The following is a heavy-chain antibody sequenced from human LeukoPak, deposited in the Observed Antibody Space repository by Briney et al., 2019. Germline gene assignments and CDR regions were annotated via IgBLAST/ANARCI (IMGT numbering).Heavy chain of an antibody. V-gene: IGHV1-2*02. J-gene: IGHJ6*02. Sequence: ASVKVSCKASGYTFTGYYMHWVRQAPGQGLEWMGWINPNSGGTNYAQKFQGRVTMTRDTSISTAYMELSRPRSDDTAVYYCARGLNYYYGMDVWGQGTTVTVSS. CDR1: GYTFTGYY. CDR3: ARGLNYYYGMDV. CDR2: INPNSGGT.